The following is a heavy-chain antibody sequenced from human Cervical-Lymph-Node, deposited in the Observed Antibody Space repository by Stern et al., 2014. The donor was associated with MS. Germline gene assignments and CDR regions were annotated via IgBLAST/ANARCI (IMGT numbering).Heavy chain of an antibody. CDR1: GFTFSRNW. CDR3: ARENWYLDL. CDR2: IKSDGSST. V-gene: IGHV3-74*01. Sequence: EVQLVESGGGLVQPGGSLRLSCAASGFTFSRNWMHWVRQAPGKGLVWVSRIKSDGSSTNCEDSVKGRFTISRDNAKNTLYLQMNSLRAEDTAVYYCARENWYLDLWGRGTQVTVSS. J-gene: IGHJ2*01.